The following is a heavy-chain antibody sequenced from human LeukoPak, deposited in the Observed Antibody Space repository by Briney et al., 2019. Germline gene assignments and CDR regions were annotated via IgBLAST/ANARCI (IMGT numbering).Heavy chain of an antibody. D-gene: IGHD5-12*01. J-gene: IGHJ3*02. CDR1: GFTFSTYP. CDR2: ISGGGDST. Sequence: GGSLRLSCAASGFTFSTYPIGWVRQAPGKGLEWVSAISGGGDSTYYVDSVKGRFTISRDNSKNTLYLQMNSLRAEDTAVYYCAKDSVRGYSGYGDDGFDIWGQGTMVTVSS. V-gene: IGHV3-23*01. CDR3: AKDSVRGYSGYGDDGFDI.